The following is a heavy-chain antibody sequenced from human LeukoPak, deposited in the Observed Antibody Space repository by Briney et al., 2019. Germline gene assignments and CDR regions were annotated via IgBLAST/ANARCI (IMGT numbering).Heavy chain of an antibody. CDR3: ARARSPVLYYDILTGPNMDV. V-gene: IGHV1-2*02. D-gene: IGHD3-9*01. CDR2: INPNSGCT. CDR1: GYTFTGYY. Sequence: ASVKVSCKASGYTFTGYYMHWVRQAPGQGLEWIGWINPNSGCTNYAQKFQGRVTMPRDTSISTAYMELSRLRSDDTAVYYCARARSPVLYYDILTGPNMDVWGKGTTVAVS. J-gene: IGHJ6*03.